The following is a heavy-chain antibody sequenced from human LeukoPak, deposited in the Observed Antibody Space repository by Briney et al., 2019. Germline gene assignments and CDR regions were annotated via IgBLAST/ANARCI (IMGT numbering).Heavy chain of an antibody. D-gene: IGHD6-25*01. CDR3: AKISSSAESNFDY. V-gene: IGHV3-30*02. J-gene: IGHJ4*02. Sequence: GSLRPSCAASGFTFSTYAMHWVRQAPGQGLEWVAFIWPDGSKKYYADSVKGRFAISRENSKNTVYLQMNDLRPEDTALYFCAKISSSAESNFDYWGQGTLLTVSS. CDR2: IWPDGSKK. CDR1: GFTFSTYA.